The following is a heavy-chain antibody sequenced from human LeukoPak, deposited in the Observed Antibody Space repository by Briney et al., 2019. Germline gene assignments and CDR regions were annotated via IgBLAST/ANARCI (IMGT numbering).Heavy chain of an antibody. D-gene: IGHD6-19*01. V-gene: IGHV3-53*01. CDR2: IYGDGNT. J-gene: IGHJ5*02. CDR1: GFIVSNNY. Sequence: PGGSLRLSCAASGFIVSNNYMTWVRQAPGKGLEWISVIYGDGNTYYADSVKGRFTISRDISKNTLYLQMNSLRVEDTAVYYCARDRGPAHSGWHGPPSNWFDPWGQGTLVTVSS. CDR3: ARDRGPAHSGWHGPPSNWFDP.